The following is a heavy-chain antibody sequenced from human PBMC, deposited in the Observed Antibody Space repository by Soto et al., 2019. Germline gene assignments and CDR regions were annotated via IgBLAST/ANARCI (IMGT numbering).Heavy chain of an antibody. J-gene: IGHJ4*02. CDR2: IWNDGNNR. D-gene: IGHD3-10*01. CDR3: ARDRELGRTSPYFDF. V-gene: IGHV3-33*01. Sequence: ESGGGVVPPGRSLRLSCAASGFTFSRFGVHWVRQAPGKGLEWVAVIWNDGNNRRYGDSVRGRFTVSSDNSKNTVYLQMDSLRVEDTAMYYCARDRELGRTSPYFDFWGQGTLVTVSS. CDR1: GFTFSRFG.